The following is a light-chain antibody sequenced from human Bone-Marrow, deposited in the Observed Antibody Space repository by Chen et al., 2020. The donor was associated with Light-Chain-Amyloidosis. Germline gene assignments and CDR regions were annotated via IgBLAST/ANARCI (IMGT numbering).Light chain of an antibody. V-gene: IGKV3-20*01. CDR2: GSS. CDR1: QTISSNY. Sequence: EIVLTQSPGTLSLSPGEGANLSCRASQTISSNYLTWYQHKFGQAPRLLMYGSSSRATGIPDRVTGSGSGTDCTRTISRLEPEDFAVYYCQQYGTSPLTFGGGTKVEIK. J-gene: IGKJ4*01. CDR3: QQYGTSPLT.